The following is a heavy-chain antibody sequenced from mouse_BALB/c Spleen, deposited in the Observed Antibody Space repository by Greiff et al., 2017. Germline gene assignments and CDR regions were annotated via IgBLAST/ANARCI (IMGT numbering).Heavy chain of an antibody. CDR2: INTSTGYT. Sequence: VQLQESGAELAKPGASVKMSCKASGYTFTSYWMHWVKQRPGQGLEWIGYINTSTGYTEYNQKFKDKATLTEDKSSSTTYMQLSSLTSEDSAVYYFARWDYAYWGQGTLVTVSA. J-gene: IGHJ3*01. D-gene: IGHD2-4*01. V-gene: IGHV1-7*01. CDR3: ARWDYAY. CDR1: GYTFTSYW.